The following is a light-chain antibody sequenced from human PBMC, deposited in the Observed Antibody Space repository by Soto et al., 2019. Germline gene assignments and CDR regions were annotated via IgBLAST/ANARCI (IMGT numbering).Light chain of an antibody. CDR2: GES. V-gene: IGKV3-15*01. CDR3: QQYNNWWT. CDR1: QSVTSN. J-gene: IGKJ1*01. Sequence: EVVMTQSPATLSVSPGERATLSCRASQSVTSNLAWYQHKPGQAPRLLIYGESTRATGIPARFSGSGSGTEFTLTISSLQSEDFAVYYCQQYNNWWTFGQGPKVEIK.